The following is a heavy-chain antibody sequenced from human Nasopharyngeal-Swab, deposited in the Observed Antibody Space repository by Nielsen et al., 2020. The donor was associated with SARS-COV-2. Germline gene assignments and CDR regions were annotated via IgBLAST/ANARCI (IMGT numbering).Heavy chain of an antibody. V-gene: IGHV3-49*02. D-gene: IGHD6-19*01. CDR3: AKGGIAVAGTLGY. Sequence: VRQAPGKGLEWVGFIRSKAYGGTTEYAASVKGRFTISRDDSKSIAYLQMNSLRAEDTAVYYCAKGGIAVAGTLGYWGQGTLVTVSS. J-gene: IGHJ4*02. CDR2: IRSKAYGGTT.